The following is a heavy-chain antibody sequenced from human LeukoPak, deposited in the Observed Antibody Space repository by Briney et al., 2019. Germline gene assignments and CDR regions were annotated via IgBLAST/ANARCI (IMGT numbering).Heavy chain of an antibody. CDR3: ARVQWWYDFDY. V-gene: IGHV1-2*02. Sequence: ASVKVSCKASGYTFTTYGISWVRLAPGQGLEWMGWINPNSGGTNYAQKFQGRVTMTRDTSISTAYMELSRLRSDDTAVYYCARVQWWYDFDYWGQGTLVTVSS. CDR2: INPNSGGT. J-gene: IGHJ4*02. D-gene: IGHD2-15*01. CDR1: GYTFTTYG.